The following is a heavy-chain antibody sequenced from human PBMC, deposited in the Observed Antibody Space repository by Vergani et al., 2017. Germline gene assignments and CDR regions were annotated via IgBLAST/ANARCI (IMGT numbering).Heavy chain of an antibody. CDR2: IGKDGINT. CDR3: DNDVRDSTDGLPDS. D-gene: IGHD2-15*01. Sequence: QVQLVESAGGVVQPGGSLRLSCAASGFTFSNFGMHWIRQAPGTGLEWLAYIGKDGINTRYRDAVKGRFSVSRDNSKDILYLPMDSLRSEDTALYYCDNDVRDSTDGLPDSWGPGTLVIVSS. J-gene: IGHJ4*02. CDR1: GFTFSNFG. V-gene: IGHV3-30*02.